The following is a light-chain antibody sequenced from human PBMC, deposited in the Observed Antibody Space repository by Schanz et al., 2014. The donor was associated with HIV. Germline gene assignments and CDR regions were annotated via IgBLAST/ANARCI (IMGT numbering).Light chain of an antibody. CDR3: AAWDDSLNAHYV. Sequence: QSALTQPPSASGSPGQSVTISCTGTSSDVGGYNYVSWYQQHPGKAPKLMIYEVSKRPSGVPDRFSGSKSGTSASLAISGLQSEDEADYYCAAWDDSLNAHYVFGTATKLTVL. CDR1: SSDVGGYNY. CDR2: EVS. V-gene: IGLV2-8*01. J-gene: IGLJ1*01.